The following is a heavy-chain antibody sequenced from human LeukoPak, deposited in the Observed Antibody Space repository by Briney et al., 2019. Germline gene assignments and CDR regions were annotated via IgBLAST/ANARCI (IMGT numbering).Heavy chain of an antibody. D-gene: IGHD1-26*01. Sequence: GGSLRLSCAASGFTFSSYSMNWVRQAPGKGLEWVSYISSSSSTIYYADSVKGRFTISRDNAKNSLYLQMNSLRAEDTAVYYCARHYDSGSYSNVFDYWGQGTLVTVSS. CDR3: ARHYDSGSYSNVFDY. J-gene: IGHJ4*02. CDR2: ISSSSSTI. CDR1: GFTFSSYS. V-gene: IGHV3-48*01.